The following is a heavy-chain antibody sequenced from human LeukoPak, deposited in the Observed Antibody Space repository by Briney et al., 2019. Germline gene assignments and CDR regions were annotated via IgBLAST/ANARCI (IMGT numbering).Heavy chain of an antibody. CDR1: GFTFTTYA. CDR3: AKAGGHDWNYWYFDL. V-gene: IGHV3-23*01. CDR2: IGARATTT. Sequence: GSLRLSCAASGFTFTTYAMSWVRQAPGKGLEWVSSIGARATTTYYTGSVKGRFTTSRDNSQNTLYLQMNSLRVEDTAVYYCAKAGGHDWNYWYFDLWGRGTLVTVSS. D-gene: IGHD5-12*01. J-gene: IGHJ2*01.